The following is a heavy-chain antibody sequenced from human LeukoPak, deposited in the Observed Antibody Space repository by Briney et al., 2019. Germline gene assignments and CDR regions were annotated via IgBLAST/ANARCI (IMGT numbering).Heavy chain of an antibody. CDR3: ARDYYGSGSYSGGFDY. CDR1: GFTFSSYA. Sequence: PGGSLRLSCAASGFTFSSYAMHWVRQAPGKGLEWVAVISYDGSNKYYADSVKGRFTISRDNSKNTLYLQMNSLRAEDTAVYYCARDYYGSGSYSGGFDYWGQGTLVTVSS. V-gene: IGHV3-30*04. J-gene: IGHJ4*02. CDR2: ISYDGSNK. D-gene: IGHD3-10*01.